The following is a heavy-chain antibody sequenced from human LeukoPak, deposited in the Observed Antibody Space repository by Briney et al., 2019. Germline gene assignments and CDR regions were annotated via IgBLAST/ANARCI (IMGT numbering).Heavy chain of an antibody. V-gene: IGHV3-30-3*01. J-gene: IGHJ4*02. D-gene: IGHD3-22*01. Sequence: GGSLRLSCAASGFTFSSYAMHWVRQAPGKGLEWVAVISYDGSNKYYADSVKGRFTISRDNSKNTLYLQMNSLRAEDTAVYYCARDGDYYDSSGYYQDYWGQGTLVTVSS. CDR3: ARDGDYYDSSGYYQDY. CDR2: ISYDGSNK. CDR1: GFTFSSYA.